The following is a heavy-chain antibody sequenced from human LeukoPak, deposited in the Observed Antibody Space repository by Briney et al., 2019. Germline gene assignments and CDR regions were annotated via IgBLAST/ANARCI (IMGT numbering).Heavy chain of an antibody. J-gene: IGHJ2*01. Sequence: ASVKVSCKASGYTFTSNYIRWVRQAPGQGLEWMGMIYPRDGSTSYAQKFQGRVTMTTDTSTSTAYMELRSLRSDDTAVYYCARDYYDSSGYRYYDLWGRGTLVTVSS. CDR2: IYPRDGST. CDR1: GYTFTSNY. V-gene: IGHV1-46*01. CDR3: ARDYYDSSGYRYYDL. D-gene: IGHD3-22*01.